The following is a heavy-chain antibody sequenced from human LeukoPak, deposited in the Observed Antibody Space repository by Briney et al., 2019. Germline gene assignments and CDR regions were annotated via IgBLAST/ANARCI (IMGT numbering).Heavy chain of an antibody. CDR3: ARDSILSPYYYYYYMDV. Sequence: GGSLRLSCAASGFTFSNYWMSWVRQAPGKGLEWVANIKQDGSEKYYVDSVKGRFTISRDNAKNSLYLQMNSLRAEDTAVYYCARDSILSPYYYYYYMDVWGKGTTVTISS. D-gene: IGHD2-2*01. J-gene: IGHJ6*03. CDR1: GFTFSNYW. V-gene: IGHV3-7*01. CDR2: IKQDGSEK.